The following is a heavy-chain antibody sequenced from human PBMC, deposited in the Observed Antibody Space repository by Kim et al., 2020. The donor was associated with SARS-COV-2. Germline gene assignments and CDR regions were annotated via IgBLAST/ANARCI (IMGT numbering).Heavy chain of an antibody. D-gene: IGHD6-19*01. V-gene: IGHV3-23*01. CDR1: GFPFTNYA. Sequence: GGSLRLSCVASGFPFTNYAMSWVRQAPGKGLEWVSAITSTGVHTFHADSVKCRFTISRDNSKNTLDLRMDSLRVQDTAIYYCASSLGSARFFYGMDLWG. J-gene: IGHJ6*02. CDR3: ASSLGSARFFYGMDL. CDR2: ITSTGVHT.